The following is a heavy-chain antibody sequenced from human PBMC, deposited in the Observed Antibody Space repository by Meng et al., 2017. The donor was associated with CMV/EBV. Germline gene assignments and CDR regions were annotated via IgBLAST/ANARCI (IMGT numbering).Heavy chain of an antibody. V-gene: IGHV4-4*02. J-gene: IGHJ4*02. CDR2: IYHSGST. D-gene: IGHD1-26*01. CDR1: GGSISSSNW. CDR3: AILIVGATIGTFDY. Sequence: SETLSLTCAVSGGSISSSNWWSWVRQPPGKGLEWIGEIYHSGSTNYNPSLKSRVTISVDKSKNQFSPKLSSVTAADTAVYYCAILIVGATIGTFDYWGQGTLVTVSS.